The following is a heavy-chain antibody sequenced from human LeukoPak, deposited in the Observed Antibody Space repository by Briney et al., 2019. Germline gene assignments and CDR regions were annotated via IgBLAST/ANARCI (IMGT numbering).Heavy chain of an antibody. CDR1: GFTFSSYA. V-gene: IGHV3-23*01. Sequence: AGGSLRLSCAASGFTFSSYAMSWVRQAPGKGLEWVSVISSNGGSTYNADSVKGRFTVSRDNSKNTLHLQMNSLRAEDTAVYYCARGGWLQESFSDYWGQGTLVTVSS. J-gene: IGHJ4*02. CDR3: ARGGWLQESFSDY. CDR2: ISSNGGST. D-gene: IGHD5-12*01.